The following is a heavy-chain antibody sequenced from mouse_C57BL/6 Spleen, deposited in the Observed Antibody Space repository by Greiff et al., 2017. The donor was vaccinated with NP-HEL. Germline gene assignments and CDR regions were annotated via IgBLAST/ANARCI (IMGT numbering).Heavy chain of an antibody. V-gene: IGHV3-6*01. CDR3: ARGDYYGSSFPWFAY. CDR1: GYSITSGYY. Sequence: EVKLEESGPGLVKPSQSLSLTCSVTGYSITSGYYWNWIRQFPGNKLEWMGYISYDGSNNYNPSLKNRISITRDTSKNQFFLKLNSVTTEDTATYYCARGDYYGSSFPWFAYWGQGTLVTVSA. J-gene: IGHJ3*01. D-gene: IGHD1-1*01. CDR2: ISYDGSN.